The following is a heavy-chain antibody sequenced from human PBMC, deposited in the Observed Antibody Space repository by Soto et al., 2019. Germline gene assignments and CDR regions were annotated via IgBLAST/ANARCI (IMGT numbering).Heavy chain of an antibody. Sequence: ASVKVSCKASGYTFTSYGISWVRQAPGQGLEWMGWISAYNGNTNYAQKLQGRVTMTTDTSTSTAYMELRSLRSDHTAVYYCARTNTIFGVVIIPDYYYYYMDVWGKGTTVTVSS. CDR1: GYTFTSYG. J-gene: IGHJ6*03. D-gene: IGHD3-3*01. CDR2: ISAYNGNT. V-gene: IGHV1-18*01. CDR3: ARTNTIFGVVIIPDYYYYYMDV.